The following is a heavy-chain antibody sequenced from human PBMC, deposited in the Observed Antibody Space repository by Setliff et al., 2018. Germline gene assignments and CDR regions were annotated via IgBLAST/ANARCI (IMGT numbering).Heavy chain of an antibody. Sequence: GGSLRLSCAASGFTFGDFAMTWVRQAPGKGLEWVSGIGGRGISTYYADSVKGRFTISRDNAKNSLYLHMNSLRAEDTAVYYCVKTHWDTWIRGAFDIWGQGTMVTVSS. D-gene: IGHD3-10*01. CDR3: VKTHWDTWIRGAFDI. CDR1: GFTFGDFA. V-gene: IGHV3-23*01. CDR2: IGGRGIST. J-gene: IGHJ3*02.